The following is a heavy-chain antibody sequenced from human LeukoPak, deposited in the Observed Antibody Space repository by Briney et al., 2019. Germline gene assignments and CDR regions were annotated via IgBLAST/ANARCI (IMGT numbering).Heavy chain of an antibody. CDR1: GFTFSTYA. CDR3: ARSTLYDILTEYYFDY. CDR2: ISGRGVST. Sequence: PGGSLRLSCAASGFTFSTYAMSWVRQAPAKGLEWVSAISGRGVSTSYADSVRGRFTISRDNSKNTLYLQMNSLRAEDTAVYYCARSTLYDILTEYYFDYWGQGTLVTVSS. V-gene: IGHV3-23*01. D-gene: IGHD3-9*01. J-gene: IGHJ4*02.